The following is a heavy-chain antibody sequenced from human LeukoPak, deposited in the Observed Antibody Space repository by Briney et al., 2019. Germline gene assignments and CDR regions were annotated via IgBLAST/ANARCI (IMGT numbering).Heavy chain of an antibody. V-gene: IGHV4-4*07. Sequence: PSETLSLTCTVSGGSISSYYWSWIRQPAGKGLEWIGRFYASGSATYNPSLKSRVTMSVDTSKNQFSLRLSSVTAADTAMYYCAREKYGGSNDYWGQGTLVTVSS. J-gene: IGHJ4*02. D-gene: IGHD1-26*01. CDR2: FYASGSA. CDR3: AREKYGGSNDY. CDR1: GGSISSYY.